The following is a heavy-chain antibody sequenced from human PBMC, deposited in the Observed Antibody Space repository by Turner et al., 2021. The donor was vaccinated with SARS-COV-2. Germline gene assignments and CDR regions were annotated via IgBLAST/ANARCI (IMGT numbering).Heavy chain of an antibody. V-gene: IGHV3-30*18. CDR1: VLTFSTYG. D-gene: IGHD2-15*01. CDR2: IAYDGNNK. CDR3: AKSGGMYCSGGSCYSSYFDY. Sequence: VQLVESWGGVVQPGRSLRISCAASVLTFSTYGMHWVRQAPGKGLEWVAVIAYDGNNKYYADAVKGRFTISRDNSKNTLFLQMNSLRAEDTAVYYCAKSGGMYCSGGSCYSSYFDYWGQGTLVTVSS. J-gene: IGHJ4*02.